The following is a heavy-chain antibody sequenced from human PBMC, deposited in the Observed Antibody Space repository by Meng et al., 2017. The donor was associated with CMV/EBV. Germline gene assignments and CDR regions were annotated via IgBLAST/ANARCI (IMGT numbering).Heavy chain of an antibody. J-gene: IGHJ4*02. CDR3: VRSSGWSLFDY. D-gene: IGHD6-19*01. V-gene: IGHV1-2*02. CDR2: VNSNNDAT. CDR1: GCTFSDYN. Sequence: VQLVQAGDEMKKPGASVKVSCRTSGCTFSDYNIHWVRQAPGQGLEWMGWVNSNNDATNYARKFQGRVSMTRDTSISTAHMELSRLMSDDTAVYYCVRSSGWSLFDYWGQGTLVTVSS.